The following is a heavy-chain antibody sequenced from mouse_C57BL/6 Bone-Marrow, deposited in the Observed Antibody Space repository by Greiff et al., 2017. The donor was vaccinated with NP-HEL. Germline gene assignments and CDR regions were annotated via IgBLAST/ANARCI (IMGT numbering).Heavy chain of an antibody. CDR1: GYAFSSSW. Sequence: VQLQQSGPELVKPGASVKISCKASGYAFSSSWMNWVKQRPGKGLEWIGCIYPGDGDTNYNGKFKGKATLTADKSSSTAYMQLSSLTSEDSAVYFCARLLRWFAYWGQGTLVTVSA. J-gene: IGHJ3*01. CDR2: IYPGDGDT. D-gene: IGHD1-1*01. V-gene: IGHV1-82*01. CDR3: ARLLRWFAY.